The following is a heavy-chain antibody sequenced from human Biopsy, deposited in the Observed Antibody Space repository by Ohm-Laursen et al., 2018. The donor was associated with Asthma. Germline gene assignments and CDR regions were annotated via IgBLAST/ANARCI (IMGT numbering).Heavy chain of an antibody. CDR2: IYYSGTT. Sequence: SETLSLTCSLSSGSGGYMRSGNYYWGWIRQPPGKGLEWIGSIYYSGTTYYNPTLESRVTVSADTSKNHFSLKLTSVPAADTAVYYCVRGSSSWHHGPFHYYYGLDVWGQGTTATVSS. CDR3: VRGSSSWHHGPFHYYYGLDV. V-gene: IGHV4-39*01. J-gene: IGHJ6*02. CDR1: SGSGGYMRSGNYY. D-gene: IGHD6-13*01.